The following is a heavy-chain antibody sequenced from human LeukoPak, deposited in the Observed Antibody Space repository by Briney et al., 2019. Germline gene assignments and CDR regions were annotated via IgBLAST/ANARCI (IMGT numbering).Heavy chain of an antibody. CDR2: MNPNSGNT. CDR1: GYTFTSYD. D-gene: IGHD2-2*01. V-gene: IGHV1-8*03. Sequence: GASVKVSCKASGYTFTSYDINWVRQATGQGLEWMGWMNPNSGNTGYAQKFQGRVTITRNTSISTAYMELSSLRSEDTAVYYCASAPQPQFFSPPYWGQGTLVTVSS. J-gene: IGHJ4*02. CDR3: ASAPQPQFFSPPY.